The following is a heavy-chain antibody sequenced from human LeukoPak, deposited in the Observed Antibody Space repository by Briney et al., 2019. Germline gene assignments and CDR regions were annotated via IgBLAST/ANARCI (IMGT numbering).Heavy chain of an antibody. CDR2: ISYDGSNK. Sequence: PGGSLRLSCAASGFTFSSYAMRWVRQAPGKGLEWVAVISYDGSNKYYADSVKGRFTISRDNSKNTLYLQMNSLRAEDTAVYYCARDPVVPAAYWFDPWGQGALVTVSS. V-gene: IGHV3-30-3*01. D-gene: IGHD2-2*01. CDR1: GFTFSSYA. CDR3: ARDPVVPAAYWFDP. J-gene: IGHJ5*02.